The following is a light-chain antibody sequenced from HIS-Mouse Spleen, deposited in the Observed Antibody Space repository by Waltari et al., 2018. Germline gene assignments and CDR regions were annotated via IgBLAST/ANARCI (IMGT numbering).Light chain of an antibody. CDR3: SSYTSSSTLV. J-gene: IGLJ2*01. V-gene: IGLV2-14*01. Sequence: QSALTQPASVSGSPGQSITISCTGTSSDVGGYNYVSWYQQHPGKAPKLMLYEVSSRPSGVSNRFSGSKSGKTASLTISGLQAEDEADYYCSSYTSSSTLVFGGGTKLTVL. CDR1: SSDVGGYNY. CDR2: EVS.